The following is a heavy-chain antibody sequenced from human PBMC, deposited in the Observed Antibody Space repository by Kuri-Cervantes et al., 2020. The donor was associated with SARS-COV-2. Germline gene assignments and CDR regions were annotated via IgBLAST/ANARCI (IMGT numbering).Heavy chain of an antibody. CDR2: VNHSGST. Sequence: SETLSLTCAVYGGSFSGYYWSWIRQPPGKGLEWIGEVNHSGSTNYNPSLKSRVTIPVDTSKNQFSLKLSSVTAADTAVYYCARGLFYFDYWGQGTLVTVSS. V-gene: IGHV4-34*01. CDR3: ARGLFYFDY. CDR1: GGSFSGYY. J-gene: IGHJ4*02.